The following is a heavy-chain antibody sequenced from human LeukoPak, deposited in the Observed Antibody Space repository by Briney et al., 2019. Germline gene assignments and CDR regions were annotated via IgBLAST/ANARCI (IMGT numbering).Heavy chain of an antibody. CDR3: ARTNAFDI. J-gene: IGHJ3*02. CDR1: GGSISPYH. CDR2: IYYSGST. Sequence: SETLSLTCTVSGGSISPYHWSWIRQPPGQGLEWIVYIYYSGSTNYNPSLKSRVTISVDTSKNQFSLRLSSVTAADTAVYYCARTNAFDIWGQGTMVTVSS. V-gene: IGHV4-59*01.